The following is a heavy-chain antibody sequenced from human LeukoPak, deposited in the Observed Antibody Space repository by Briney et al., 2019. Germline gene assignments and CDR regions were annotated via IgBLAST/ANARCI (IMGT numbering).Heavy chain of an antibody. J-gene: IGHJ5*02. Sequence: SVKVSCKASGGTFSSYAISWVRQAPGQGLEWMGGIIPIFGTANYAQKFQGRVTITTDESTRTAYMELSSLRSEDTAVYYCARERTTWNWFDPWGQGTLVTVSP. D-gene: IGHD4-11*01. CDR2: IIPIFGTA. V-gene: IGHV1-69*05. CDR1: GGTFSSYA. CDR3: ARERTTWNWFDP.